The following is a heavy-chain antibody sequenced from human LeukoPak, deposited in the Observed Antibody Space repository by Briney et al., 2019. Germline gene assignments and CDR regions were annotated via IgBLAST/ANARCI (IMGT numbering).Heavy chain of an antibody. Sequence: PGGSLRLSCAASGFTFSSYAMHWVRQAPGKGLEWVAVISYDGSNKYYADSVKGRFTISRDNSKNTLYLQMNSLRAEDTAVYYCARGRYYYDSSGYYRGYYFDYRGQGTLVTVSS. CDR1: GFTFSSYA. J-gene: IGHJ4*02. V-gene: IGHV3-30-3*01. CDR3: ARGRYYYDSSGYYRGYYFDY. CDR2: ISYDGSNK. D-gene: IGHD3-22*01.